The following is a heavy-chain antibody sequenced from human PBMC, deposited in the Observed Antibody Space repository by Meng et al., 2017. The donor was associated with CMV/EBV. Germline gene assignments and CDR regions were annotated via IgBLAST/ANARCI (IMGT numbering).Heavy chain of an antibody. J-gene: IGHJ2*01. CDR3: ASVTGIGWWYFDL. CDR2: IIPIFGTA. Sequence: LVQLGGECKKPRSLVKVSCKAAGCSLSSYAISWVRQAPGKGLEWMGGIIPIFGTANYAQKFQGRVTIPADESTSTAYMELSSLRSEDTAVYYCASVTGIGWWYFDLWGRGTLVTVSS. CDR1: GCSLSSYA. D-gene: IGHD1-20*01. V-gene: IGHV1-69*01.